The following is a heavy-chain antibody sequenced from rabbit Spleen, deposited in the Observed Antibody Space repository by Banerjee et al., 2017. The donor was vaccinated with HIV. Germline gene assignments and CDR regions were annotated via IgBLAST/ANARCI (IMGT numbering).Heavy chain of an antibody. V-gene: IGHV1S40*01. J-gene: IGHJ4*01. D-gene: IGHD4-2*01. CDR1: GFDLSSSYY. CDR2: IKTGSSGTT. Sequence: QSLEESGGDLVKPGASLTLTCTASGFDLSSSYYMCWVRQAPGKGLEWIACIKTGSSGTTWYASWPKGRFTISKTSSTTVTLQMTSLTVADTATYFCARWDYDDTDFNLWGQGTLVTVS. CDR3: ARWDYDDTDFNL.